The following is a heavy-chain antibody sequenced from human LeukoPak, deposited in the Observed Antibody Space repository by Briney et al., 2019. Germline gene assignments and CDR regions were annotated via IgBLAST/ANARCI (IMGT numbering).Heavy chain of an antibody. Sequence: ASVKVSCKASGYTFTSYDINWVRQATGQGLEWMGWMNPNSGNTGYAQKFQGRVSITKNTSISTAYMELSSLRSEDTAVYYCARVGVELNDYGDFNWFDPWGQGTLVTVSS. J-gene: IGHJ5*02. V-gene: IGHV1-8*03. CDR2: MNPNSGNT. D-gene: IGHD4-17*01. CDR3: ARVGVELNDYGDFNWFDP. CDR1: GYTFTSYD.